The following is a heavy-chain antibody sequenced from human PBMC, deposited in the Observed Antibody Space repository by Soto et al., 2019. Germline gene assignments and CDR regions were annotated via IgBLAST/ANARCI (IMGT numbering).Heavy chain of an antibody. CDR2: VSAGGDMS. D-gene: IGHD3-10*01. Sequence: DVQLLESGGHLVQPGGSLRLSCAASGFTFSSYAMSWVRQAPGKGLEWVSSVSAGGDMSYYSDSVKGRFTISRDNSNNVLFLQMNSLRIEDTALYSCARGDRGGSGSPASYYYSGLDVWGQGTKVTGS. V-gene: IGHV3-23*01. J-gene: IGHJ6*02. CDR1: GFTFSSYA. CDR3: ARGDRGGSGSPASYYYSGLDV.